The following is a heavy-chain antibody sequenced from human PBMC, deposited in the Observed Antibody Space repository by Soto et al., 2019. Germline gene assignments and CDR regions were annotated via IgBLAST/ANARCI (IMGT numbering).Heavy chain of an antibody. Sequence: GGSLRLSCAASGFAFSSYAMSWVRQAPGKGLEWVSAISGSGGSTYYADSVKGRFTISRDNSKNTLYLQMNSLRAEDTAVYYCESLRGNVVTTSGYYDHGIDAWGQG. D-gene: IGHD3-22*01. J-gene: IGHJ6*01. CDR2: ISGSGGST. CDR1: GFAFSSYA. V-gene: IGHV3-23*01. CDR3: ESLRGNVVTTSGYYDHGIDA.